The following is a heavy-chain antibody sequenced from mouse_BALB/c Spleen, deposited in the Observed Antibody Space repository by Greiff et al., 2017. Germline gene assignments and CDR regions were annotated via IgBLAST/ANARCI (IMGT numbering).Heavy chain of an antibody. CDR2: ISSGGST. CDR3: ARREIHYYGYEAMDY. CDR1: GFTFSSFG. D-gene: IGHD1-2*01. J-gene: IGHJ4*01. V-gene: IGHV5-6-5*01. Sequence: DVKLVESGGGLVQPGGSRKLSCAASGFTFSSFGMHWVRQAPEKGLEWVAYISSGGSTYYPDSVKGRFTISRDNARNILYLQMISLRSEDTAMYYGARREIHYYGYEAMDYWGQGTSVTVSS.